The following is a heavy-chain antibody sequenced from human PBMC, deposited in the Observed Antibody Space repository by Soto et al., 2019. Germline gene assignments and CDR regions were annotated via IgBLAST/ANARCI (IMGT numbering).Heavy chain of an antibody. Sequence: QVQLVQSGAEVKEPGASVKISCKASGYTFTSYGISWVRQAPGQGLEWMSWISAYNGDTNYAQKVQGSVTMTTDTSTSTAFMELRSLRFDDTAVYSCVRDPDGHIDFDYWGQGTLVTVSS. J-gene: IGHJ4*02. CDR1: GYTFTSYG. CDR2: ISAYNGDT. CDR3: VRDPDGHIDFDY. V-gene: IGHV1-18*01.